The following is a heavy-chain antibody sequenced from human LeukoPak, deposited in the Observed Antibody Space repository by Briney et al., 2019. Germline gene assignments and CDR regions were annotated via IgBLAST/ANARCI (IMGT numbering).Heavy chain of an antibody. CDR1: GGSISSYY. J-gene: IGHJ6*02. CDR3: ARSKGGGYYGMGV. Sequence: SETLSLTCTVSGGSISSYYWSWIRQPPGKGLEWIGYIYYSGSTNYNPSLKSRVTISVDTSKNQFSLKLSSVTAADTAVYYCARSKGGGYYGMGVWGQGTTVTVSS. V-gene: IGHV4-59*12. D-gene: IGHD4-23*01. CDR2: IYYSGST.